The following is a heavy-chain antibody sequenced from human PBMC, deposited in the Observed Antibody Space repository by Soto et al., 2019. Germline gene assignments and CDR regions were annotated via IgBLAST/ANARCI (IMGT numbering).Heavy chain of an antibody. CDR3: ARDGYSSGWYDWFDP. D-gene: IGHD6-19*01. Sequence: SSETLSLTCAVYGGSFSGYYWSWIRQPPGKGLEWIGEINHSGSTNYNPSLKSRVTISVDTSKNQFSLKLSSVTAADTAVYYCARDGYSSGWYDWFDPWGQGTLVTVSS. V-gene: IGHV4-34*01. CDR1: GGSFSGYY. CDR2: INHSGST. J-gene: IGHJ5*02.